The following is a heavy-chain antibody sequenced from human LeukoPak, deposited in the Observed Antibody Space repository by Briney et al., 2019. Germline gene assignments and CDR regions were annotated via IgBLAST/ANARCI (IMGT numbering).Heavy chain of an antibody. CDR3: ARHTYYYGSGSYQQFDY. Sequence: SETLSLTCTVSGYSISSGYYWGWIRQPPGKGLEWIGSIYHSGSTYYNPSLKSRVTISVDTSKNQFSLKLSSVTAADTAVYYCARHTYYYGSGSYQQFDYWGQGTLVTVSS. CDR1: GYSISSGYY. CDR2: IYHSGST. V-gene: IGHV4-38-2*02. J-gene: IGHJ4*02. D-gene: IGHD3-10*01.